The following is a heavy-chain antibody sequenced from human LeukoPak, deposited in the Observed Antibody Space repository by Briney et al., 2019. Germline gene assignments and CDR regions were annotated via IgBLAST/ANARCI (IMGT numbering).Heavy chain of an antibody. J-gene: IGHJ4*02. D-gene: IGHD3-10*01. CDR2: ISSSSSYI. V-gene: IGHV3-21*01. CDR1: GFTFSSYS. CDR3: ARDLGAYYFDY. Sequence: GGSLRLSCAASGFTFSSYSMNWVRQAPGKGLEWVSSISSSSSYIYYADSVKGRFTISRDNAKNSLYLQMTSLRVEDTAVYYCARDLGAYYFDYWGQGTLVTVSS.